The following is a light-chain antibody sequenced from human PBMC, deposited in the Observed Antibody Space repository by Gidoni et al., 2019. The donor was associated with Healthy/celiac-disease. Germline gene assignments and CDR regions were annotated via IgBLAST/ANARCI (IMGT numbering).Light chain of an antibody. CDR1: QSVSSY. J-gene: IGKJ1*01. V-gene: IGKV3-11*01. CDR2: DAS. Sequence: EIVLTQSPATLSLSPGERANLSCRASQSVSSYLAWYQQKPGQAPRLLIYDASNRATGIPARFSGSGSGTDFTLTISSLEPEDFAVYYCQQPWTFGQGTKVEIK. CDR3: QQPWT.